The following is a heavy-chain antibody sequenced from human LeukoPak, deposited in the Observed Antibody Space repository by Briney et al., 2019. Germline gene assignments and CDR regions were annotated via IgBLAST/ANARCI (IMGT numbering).Heavy chain of an antibody. Sequence: PSETLSLTCTVSGGSISSSNWWNWVRQPPGKGLEWIGEIYQSGATNHNPSLKSRVTISVDTSKNQFSLKLSSVTAADTAVYYCARGLMMAVAGRGEFHYWGQGTLVTVSS. CDR2: IYQSGAT. CDR3: ARGLMMAVAGRGEFHY. J-gene: IGHJ4*02. CDR1: GGSISSSNW. V-gene: IGHV4-4*02. D-gene: IGHD6-13*01.